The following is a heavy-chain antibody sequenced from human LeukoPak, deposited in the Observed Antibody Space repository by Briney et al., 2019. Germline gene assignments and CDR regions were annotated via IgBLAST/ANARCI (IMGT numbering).Heavy chain of an antibody. J-gene: IGHJ6*03. CDR2: INPNSGGT. CDR3: ARRSCSGGSCYPLSRYYMDV. Sequence: ASVKVSCKASGYTFTGYYMHWVRQAPGQGLEWMGWINPNSGGTNYAQKFQGRVTMTRDTSISTAYMELSRLRSDDTAVYYCARRSCSGGSCYPLSRYYMDVWGKGTTVTVSS. D-gene: IGHD2-15*01. CDR1: GYTFTGYY. V-gene: IGHV1-2*02.